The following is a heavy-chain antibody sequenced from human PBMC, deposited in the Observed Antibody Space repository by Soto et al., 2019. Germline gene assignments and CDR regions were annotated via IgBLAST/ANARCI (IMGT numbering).Heavy chain of an antibody. J-gene: IGHJ5*02. V-gene: IGHV4-4*02. CDR1: GGSISSSKW. D-gene: IGHD3-22*01. CDR3: ARTSYDSSGTAADP. Sequence: SETLSLTCAVSGGSISSSKWWSWVRQPPGKGLEWIGEIYHSGSTNYNPSLKSRVTISVDKSKNQFSLKLSSVTAADTAVYYCARTSYDSSGTAADPWGQGTLVTVPQ. CDR2: IYHSGST.